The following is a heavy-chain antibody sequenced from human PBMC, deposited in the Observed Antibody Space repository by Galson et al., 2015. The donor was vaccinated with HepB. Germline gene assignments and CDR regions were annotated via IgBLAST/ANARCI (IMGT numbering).Heavy chain of an antibody. CDR1: GFTFSSYW. Sequence: SLRLSCAASGFTFSSYWMSWVRQAPGEGLEWVANIKQDGSEKYYVDSVKGRFTISRDNAKSSLYLQMNSLRAEDTAVYYCARGGSRRYYFDYWGHGTLVTVSS. CDR2: IKQDGSEK. D-gene: IGHD3-16*01. J-gene: IGHJ4*01. CDR3: ARGGSRRYYFDY. V-gene: IGHV3-7*04.